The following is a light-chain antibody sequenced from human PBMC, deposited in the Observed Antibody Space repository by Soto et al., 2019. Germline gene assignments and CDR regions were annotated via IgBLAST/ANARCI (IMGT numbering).Light chain of an antibody. CDR2: EVT. CDR3: SSYTTSSTRL. CDR1: NSDIGVYNY. J-gene: IGLJ2*01. Sequence: QSALTQPASVSGSPGQSITISCTGANSDIGVYNYVSWYQQHPGRAPKLIIYEVTNRPSGVSNRFSGSKSGNTASLTISGLQAGDEADYYCSSYTTSSTRLFGGGTKVTVL. V-gene: IGLV2-14*01.